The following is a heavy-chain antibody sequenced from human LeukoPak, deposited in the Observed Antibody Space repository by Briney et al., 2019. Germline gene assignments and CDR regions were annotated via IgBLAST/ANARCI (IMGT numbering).Heavy chain of an antibody. CDR3: ARCPDDFWGGYHYGMDV. V-gene: IGHV1-18*01. CDR1: GYTFTSYG. D-gene: IGHD3-3*01. J-gene: IGHJ6*02. CDR2: ISAYNGNT. Sequence: GASVKVSCKASGYTFTSYGISWVRQAPGQGLEWMGWISAYNGNTNYAQKLQGRVTMTTDTSTSTAYMELRSLRSDDTAVYYCARCPDDFWGGYHYGMDVWGQGTTVTVSS.